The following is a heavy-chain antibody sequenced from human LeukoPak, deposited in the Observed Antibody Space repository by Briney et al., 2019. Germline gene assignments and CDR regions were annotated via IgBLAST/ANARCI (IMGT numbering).Heavy chain of an antibody. Sequence: PGGSLRLSCAASGFTFSSYAIAWVRQAPGKGLERVSGISSSGGTTYYADSVKGRFSISRDNSKSTLYLQMNSLRAEDTAVYYCAKGPDSSSSFDYWGQGTLVTVSS. CDR2: ISSSGGTT. CDR3: AKGPDSSSSFDY. D-gene: IGHD6-6*01. CDR1: GFTFSSYA. J-gene: IGHJ4*02. V-gene: IGHV3-23*01.